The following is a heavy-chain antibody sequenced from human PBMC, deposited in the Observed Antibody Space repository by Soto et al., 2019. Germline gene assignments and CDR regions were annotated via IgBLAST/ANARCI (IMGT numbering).Heavy chain of an antibody. Sequence: EVQLVASGGGLVQPGESLRLSCAGSGLALSNARMTWVRQSPGKGLEWVGRIQPNGDGRTADYPAAVRGRFTISRDDSKNTLYLQLNSLRTEDTVVYYCSRDYGWAFGIWGQRTMVTVSP. CDR2: IQPNGDGRTA. CDR1: GLALSNAR. CDR3: SRDYGWAFGI. D-gene: IGHD4-17*01. V-gene: IGHV3-15*01. J-gene: IGHJ3*02.